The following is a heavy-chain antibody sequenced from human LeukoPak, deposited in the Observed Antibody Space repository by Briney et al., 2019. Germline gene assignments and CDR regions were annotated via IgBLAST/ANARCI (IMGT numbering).Heavy chain of an antibody. D-gene: IGHD3-22*01. CDR1: GFTFDDYA. CDR2: ISWNSGSI. J-gene: IGHJ4*02. V-gene: IGHV3-9*01. CDR3: AKGLYYYDSSGYYSPFDY. Sequence: SGGSLRLSCAASGFTFDDYAMHWVRQAPGKGLEWVSGISWNSGSIGYADSVKGRFTISRDNAKNSLYLQMNSLRAEDTALYYCAKGLYYYDSSGYYSPFDYWGQGTLVTVSS.